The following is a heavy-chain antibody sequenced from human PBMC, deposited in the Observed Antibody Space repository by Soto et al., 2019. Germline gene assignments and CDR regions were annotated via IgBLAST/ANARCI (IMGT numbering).Heavy chain of an antibody. V-gene: IGHV3-33*01. Sequence: PGGSLRLSCAASGFTFSSYGMHWVRQAPGKGLEWVAVIWYDGSNKYYADSVKGRFTISRDNSKNTLYLQMNSLRAEDTAVYYCARDVYSGYDATPDYWGQGTLVTVSS. D-gene: IGHD5-12*01. CDR3: ARDVYSGYDATPDY. CDR1: GFTFSSYG. CDR2: IWYDGSNK. J-gene: IGHJ4*02.